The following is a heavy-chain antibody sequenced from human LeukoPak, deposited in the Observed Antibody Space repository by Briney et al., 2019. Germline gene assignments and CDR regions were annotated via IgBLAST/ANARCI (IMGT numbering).Heavy chain of an antibody. CDR2: INPSGGST. Sequence: ASVKVSCKASGYSLTSYGIRWVRQAPGQGLEWMGIINPSGGSTSYAQKFQGRVTMTRDTSTSTVYMELSSLRSEDTAVYYCARIRGYSGYDSADYWGQGTLVTVSS. J-gene: IGHJ4*02. D-gene: IGHD5-12*01. V-gene: IGHV1-46*01. CDR3: ARIRGYSGYDSADY. CDR1: GYSLTSYG.